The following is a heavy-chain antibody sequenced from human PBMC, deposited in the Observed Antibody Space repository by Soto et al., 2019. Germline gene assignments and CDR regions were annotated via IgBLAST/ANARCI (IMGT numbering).Heavy chain of an antibody. CDR2: INHSGST. J-gene: IGHJ4*02. CDR3: ARGRDSSGKVDY. V-gene: IGHV4-34*01. Sequence: QVQLQQWGAGLLKPSDTLSLTCAVYGGSFSGYYWSWIRQPPGKGLEWIGEINHSGSTNYNPSLKSRVTISVDTSKNQFSLKLSSVTAADTAVYYCARGRDSSGKVDYWGQGTLVTVSS. D-gene: IGHD6-19*01. CDR1: GGSFSGYY.